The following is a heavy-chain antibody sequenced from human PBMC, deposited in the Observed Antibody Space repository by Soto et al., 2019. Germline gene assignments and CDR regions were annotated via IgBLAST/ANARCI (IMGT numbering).Heavy chain of an antibody. V-gene: IGHV3-23*01. Sequence: EVQLLESGGGLVQPGGSLRLSCAASGFTFSSYTLSWVRQAPGKGLEWVSAIRASGSDTFYADSVKGRFTISGDNSKNTLYLQMNSLRAEDTAIYYCAKRGDYSYYGMNVWGQGTTVTVSS. CDR1: GFTFSSYT. CDR3: AKRGDYSYYGMNV. J-gene: IGHJ6*02. CDR2: IRASGSDT. D-gene: IGHD3-16*01.